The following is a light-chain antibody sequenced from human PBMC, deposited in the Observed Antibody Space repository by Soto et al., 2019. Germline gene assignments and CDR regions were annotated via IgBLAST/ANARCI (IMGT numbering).Light chain of an antibody. CDR1: SSDVGYYDY. CDR2: EVK. V-gene: IGLV2-14*01. Sequence: QSALTQPASVSGSPGQSITISCTGSSSDVGYYDYVSWFQQHPGTAPKLIIYEVKNRPSGVSNRFSGSKSGNTASLTISGLQAEDEADYYCTSYTRTNTRVFGGGTKLTVL. CDR3: TSYTRTNTRV. J-gene: IGLJ3*02.